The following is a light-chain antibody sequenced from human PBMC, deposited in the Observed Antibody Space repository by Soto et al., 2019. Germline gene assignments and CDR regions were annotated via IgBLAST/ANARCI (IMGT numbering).Light chain of an antibody. Sequence: EIVLTQSPATLSLSPGERATLSCRASQSVSSYLAWYQQKPGQAPRLLIYDASNRATGIPARFSGSGSGTDFTRTSSSLEPEDFAVYYCHQGTFGGGTKVEIK. CDR2: DAS. J-gene: IGKJ4*01. V-gene: IGKV3-11*01. CDR3: HQGT. CDR1: QSVSSY.